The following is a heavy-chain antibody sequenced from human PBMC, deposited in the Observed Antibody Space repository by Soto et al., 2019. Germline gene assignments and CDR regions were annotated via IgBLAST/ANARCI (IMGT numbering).Heavy chain of an antibody. D-gene: IGHD4-4*01. CDR1: GGSISSGDYY. CDR2: IYYSGST. V-gene: IGHV4-30-4*01. CDR3: ATILNSNYLFDY. Sequence: QVQLQESGPGLVKPSQTLSLTCTVSGGSISSGDYYWSWIRQPPGKGLEWIGYIYYSGSTYYNPSLKSRVTISVDTSKNQFSLKVNSVTAADTAIYYCATILNSNYLFDYWGQGTLVTVSS. J-gene: IGHJ4*02.